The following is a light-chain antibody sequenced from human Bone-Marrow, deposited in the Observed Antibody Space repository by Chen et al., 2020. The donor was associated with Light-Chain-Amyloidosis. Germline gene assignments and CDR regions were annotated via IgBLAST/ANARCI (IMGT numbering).Light chain of an antibody. J-gene: IGKJ2*01. CDR1: QSVSSNY. CDR3: QQDGNSPQT. Sequence: ETVLTQSRGTLSLSPGERATLSCRASQSVSSNYLAWYQQKPGQAPRLLIYNAFNRATGIPDRFSASGSVTDFSLTISRLEPEDFAVYYCQQDGNSPQTFGQGTELGIK. V-gene: IGKV3-20*01. CDR2: NAF.